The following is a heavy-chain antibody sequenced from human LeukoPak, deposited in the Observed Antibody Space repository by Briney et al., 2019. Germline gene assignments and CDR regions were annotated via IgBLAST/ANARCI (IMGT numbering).Heavy chain of an antibody. CDR2: ITTSSTYT. CDR3: ARDPYNGNYGNTYFYHIDV. CDR1: GFSFSSYN. V-gene: IGHV3-21*01. J-gene: IGHJ6*03. Sequence: GGSLRLSCEASGFSFSSYNMDWVRQTPGKGLEWISFITTSSTYTFYADSVKGRFTISRDNARNSLYPQMKSLRVEDTAVYYCARDPYNGNYGNTYFYHIDVWGQGTPVTISS. D-gene: IGHD1-26*01.